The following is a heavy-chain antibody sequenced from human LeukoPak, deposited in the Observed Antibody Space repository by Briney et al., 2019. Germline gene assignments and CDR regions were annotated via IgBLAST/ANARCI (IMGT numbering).Heavy chain of an antibody. J-gene: IGHJ6*03. Sequence: ASVKVSCKVSGYTFSDYYMHWLRQAPGQGLEWMGWIDPHSGGTNYAQKFQGRVTMTRDTSISTAYMELRSLRSDDTAVYYCAKTTMTSEEYSYFYMDVWGRGTTVTVSS. CDR2: IDPHSGGT. CDR3: AKTTMTSEEYSYFYMDV. D-gene: IGHD4-17*01. CDR1: GYTFSDYY. V-gene: IGHV1-2*02.